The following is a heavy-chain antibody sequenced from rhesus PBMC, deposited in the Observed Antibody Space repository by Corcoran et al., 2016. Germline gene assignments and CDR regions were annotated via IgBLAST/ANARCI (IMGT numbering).Heavy chain of an antibody. J-gene: IGHJ6*01. CDR2: ISYSGST. V-gene: IGHV4-122*02. CDR3: ARDGSYGLDS. D-gene: IGHD1-44*02. Sequence: QLQLQESGPGLVKPSETLSLTCAVSGYSISSGYGWSWIRQPPGKGLAWIGYISYSGSTSYNPSLKRRVTISRDTSKNQFSLKLSSVTAADTAVYYCARDGSYGLDSWGQGVVVTVSS. CDR1: GYSISSGYG.